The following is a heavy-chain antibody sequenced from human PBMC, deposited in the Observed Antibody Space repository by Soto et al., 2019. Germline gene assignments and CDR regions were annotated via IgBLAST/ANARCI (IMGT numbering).Heavy chain of an antibody. V-gene: IGHV4-30-2*01. CDR3: VSYGSGTYYSGYSFDF. CDR2: IYHSGST. Sequence: PSETLSLTCAVSGGSISSGGYSWSWIRQPPGKGLEWIGYIYHSGSTYYNSSLKSRVTISVDRSKNQFSLKLSSVTAADTALYYCVSYGSGTYYSGYSFDFWSQGSLVTVSS. J-gene: IGHJ4*02. CDR1: GGSISSGGYS. D-gene: IGHD3-10*01.